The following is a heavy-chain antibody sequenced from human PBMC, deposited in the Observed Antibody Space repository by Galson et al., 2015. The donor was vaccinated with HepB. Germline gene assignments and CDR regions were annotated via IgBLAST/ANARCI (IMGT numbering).Heavy chain of an antibody. D-gene: IGHD5-24*01. Sequence: SLRLSCAASGFTVSSNYMSWVRQAPGKGLEWVSSIYRDGTTKHADSVEGRFTLSRDNSKNTLYLQMNSLRAEDTAVYYCARGRDGYDWWAFDYWGQGTLVTVSS. CDR3: ARGRDGYDWWAFDY. V-gene: IGHV3-53*01. CDR1: GFTVSSNY. CDR2: IYRDGTT. J-gene: IGHJ4*02.